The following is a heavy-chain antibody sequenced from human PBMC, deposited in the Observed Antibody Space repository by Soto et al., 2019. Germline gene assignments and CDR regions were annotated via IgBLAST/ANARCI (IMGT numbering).Heavy chain of an antibody. CDR2: MNPNTGNT. Sequence: QVQLVQSGAEVQKPGASVKVSCKASGYTFTSYDINWVRQATGQGLAWMGSMNPNTGNTGYAQTFQGRVTMTRNTSISTAYMELSSLRSEDTAVYYCARSLASSIAASPRRGAGGYWGQGTLVHVSS. D-gene: IGHD6-6*01. CDR1: GYTFTSYD. CDR3: ARSLASSIAASPRRGAGGY. J-gene: IGHJ4*02. V-gene: IGHV1-8*01.